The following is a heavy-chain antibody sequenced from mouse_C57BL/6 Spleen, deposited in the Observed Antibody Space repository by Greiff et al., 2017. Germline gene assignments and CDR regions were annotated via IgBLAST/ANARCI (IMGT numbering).Heavy chain of an antibody. Sequence: VQLQQSGAELVRPGASVKLSCTASGFNIKDYYMHWVKQRPEQGLEWIGRIDPEDGDTEYAPKFQGKATMTADTSSNTAYLQLSSLTSEDTAVCYCTTFDGYSWFAYWGQGTLVTVSA. V-gene: IGHV14-1*01. CDR1: GFNIKDYY. CDR3: TTFDGYSWFAY. CDR2: IDPEDGDT. J-gene: IGHJ3*01. D-gene: IGHD2-3*01.